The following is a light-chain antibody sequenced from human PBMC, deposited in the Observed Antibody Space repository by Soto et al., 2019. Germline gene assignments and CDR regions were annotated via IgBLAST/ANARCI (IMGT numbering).Light chain of an antibody. J-gene: IGKJ1*01. CDR2: KAS. CDR3: QQYNSYSRA. V-gene: IGKV1-5*03. CDR1: QSISSW. Sequence: IQVTQSPSALSASVGDRITITCLASQSISSWLAWYQQKPGKAPKLLIYKASSLESGVPSRFSASGSGTEVTLTICSLQPDEFATYYCQQYNSYSRASGQGTKV.